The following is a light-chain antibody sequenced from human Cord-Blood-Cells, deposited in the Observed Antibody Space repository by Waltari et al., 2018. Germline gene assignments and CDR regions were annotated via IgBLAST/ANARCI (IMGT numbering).Light chain of an antibody. CDR1: SSNIGAGYD. J-gene: IGLJ3*02. V-gene: IGLV1-40*01. Sequence: QSVLTQPPSVSGAPGQRVTISCTGRSSNIGAGYDVHWYQPLPGTAPNILIYGNSNRPSGVPDRFSGSKSGTSASLAITGLQAEDEADYYCQSYDSSPSGSVFGGGTKLTVL. CDR3: QSYDSSPSGSV. CDR2: GNS.